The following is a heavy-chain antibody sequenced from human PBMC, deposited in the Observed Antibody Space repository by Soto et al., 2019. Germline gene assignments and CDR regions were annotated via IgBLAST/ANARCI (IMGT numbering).Heavy chain of an antibody. D-gene: IGHD6-19*01. J-gene: IGHJ4*02. CDR1: GGTFSSDA. CDR3: ARASGYVSGWYHDY. Sequence: SSVEVSCKXSGGTFSSDAVSLLRQAPGQGLEWMGGLIPILGTTHYAQKFQGRVTITADASTNTAYMELSSLRSDDTAVYYCARASGYVSGWYHDYWGQGTRVTVSS. V-gene: IGHV1-69*13. CDR2: LIPILGTT.